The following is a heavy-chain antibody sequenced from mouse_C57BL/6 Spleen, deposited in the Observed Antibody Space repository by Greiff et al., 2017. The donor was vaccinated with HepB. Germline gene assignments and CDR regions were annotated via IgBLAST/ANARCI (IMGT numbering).Heavy chain of an antibody. V-gene: IGHV1-72*01. J-gene: IGHJ3*01. CDR1: GYTFTSYW. CDR2: IDPNSGGT. Sequence: QVQLKQPGAELVKPGASVKLSCKASGYTFTSYWMHWVKQRPGRGLEWIGRIDPNSGGTKYNEKFKSKATLTVDKPSSTAYMQLSSLTSEDSAVYYCARIYYGNYQFAYWGQGTLVTVSA. CDR3: ARIYYGNYQFAY. D-gene: IGHD2-1*01.